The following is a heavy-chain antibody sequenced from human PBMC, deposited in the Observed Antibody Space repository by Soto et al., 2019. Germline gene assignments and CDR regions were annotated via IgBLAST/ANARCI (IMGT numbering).Heavy chain of an antibody. CDR3: ARDSLGFDP. CDR2: IFYSGST. J-gene: IGHJ5*02. D-gene: IGHD3-16*01. CDR1: GDSINFYY. Sequence: PSETLSLTCTVSGDSINFYYWSWIRQPPGKGLEWIGYIFYSGSTNYNPSLQSRVTISIDTSKTQFSLKLTSVTAADTAVYYCARDSLGFDPWGQGTLVTVSS. V-gene: IGHV4-59*01.